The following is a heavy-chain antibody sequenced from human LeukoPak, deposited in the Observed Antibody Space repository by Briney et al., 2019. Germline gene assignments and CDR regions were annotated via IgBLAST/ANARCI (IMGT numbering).Heavy chain of an antibody. V-gene: IGHV1-2*02. CDR1: GYTFTGYY. D-gene: IGHD6-19*01. J-gene: IGHJ5*02. CDR2: INPNSGGT. CDR3: ARDSSGWYNWFDP. Sequence: ASVKVSCKASGYTFTGYYMHWVRQAPGQGLEWMGWINPNSGGTNYAQKFQGRVTMTRNTSIHTAYMELSRLRADDTAVYYCARDSSGWYNWFDPWGQGTLVTVSS.